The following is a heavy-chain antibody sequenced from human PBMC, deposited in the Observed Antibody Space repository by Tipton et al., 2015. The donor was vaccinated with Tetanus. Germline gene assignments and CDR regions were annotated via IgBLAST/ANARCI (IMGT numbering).Heavy chain of an antibody. Sequence: GSLRLSCAASGFTFSSYGMSWVRQAPGKGLEWVSIISGSGGSKYYADSVKGRFTISRDNSKNTLYLQMNSLRAEDTALYYCAKSLGATTVVTPASYYFDYWGQGTLVTVSS. V-gene: IGHV3-23*01. CDR2: ISGSGGSK. J-gene: IGHJ4*02. CDR3: AKSLGATTVVTPASYYFDY. CDR1: GFTFSSYG. D-gene: IGHD4-23*01.